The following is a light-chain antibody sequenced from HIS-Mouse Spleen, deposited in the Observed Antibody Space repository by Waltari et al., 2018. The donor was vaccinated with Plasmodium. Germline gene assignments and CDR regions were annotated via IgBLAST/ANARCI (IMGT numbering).Light chain of an antibody. Sequence: SYELTQPSSVSVSPGQTARITCPGDVLAKKYARWFQQKPGQAPVLVIYKDSQRPSGIPERFSGSSSGTTVTLTCSGAQFEDEAYYYCYSAADNNLVFGGETKLTVL. CDR2: KDS. CDR1: VLAKKY. CDR3: YSAADNNLV. J-gene: IGLJ3*02. V-gene: IGLV3-27*01.